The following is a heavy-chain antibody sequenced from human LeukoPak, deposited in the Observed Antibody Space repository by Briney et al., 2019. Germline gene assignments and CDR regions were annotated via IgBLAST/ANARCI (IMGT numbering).Heavy chain of an antibody. J-gene: IGHJ5*02. V-gene: IGHV3-23*01. CDR3: AKDGYSYGFNWFDP. Sequence: PGRSLRLSCAASGFTFSSYAMSWVRQAPGKGLEWVSAISGSGGSTYYADSVKGRFTISRDNSKNTLYLQMNSLRAEDTAVYYCAKDGYSYGFNWFDPWGQGTLVTVSS. CDR2: ISGSGGST. D-gene: IGHD5-18*01. CDR1: GFTFSSYA.